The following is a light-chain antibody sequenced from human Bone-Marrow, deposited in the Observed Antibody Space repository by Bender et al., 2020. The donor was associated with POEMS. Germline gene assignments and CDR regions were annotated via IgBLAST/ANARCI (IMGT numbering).Light chain of an antibody. V-gene: IGLV2-14*03. CDR1: SGDVGGYNY. Sequence: QSALTQPASVSGSPGQSITIFCTGTSGDVGGYNYVSWYQQHPGKAPKLVIYDVTNRPSGISSRFSGSKSGNTASLTISGLQTEDEAHYYCNSYTSSSSWLFGGGTKVTVL. CDR3: NSYTSSSSWL. J-gene: IGLJ3*02. CDR2: DVT.